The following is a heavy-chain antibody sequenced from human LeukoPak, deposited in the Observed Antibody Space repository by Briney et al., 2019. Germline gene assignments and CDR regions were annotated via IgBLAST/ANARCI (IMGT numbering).Heavy chain of an antibody. CDR2: IYYSGST. CDR3: VRGSTLRHYQY. CDR1: GGSISSSNW. Sequence: SETLSLTCAVSGGSISSSNWWSWVRRPPGKGLEWIGSIYYSGSTYYNPSLKSRTTVSVDTSKNQFSLKLSSVTAADTAVYYCVRGSTLRHYQYWGQGTLVTVSS. J-gene: IGHJ4*02. V-gene: IGHV4-39*01. D-gene: IGHD3-16*01.